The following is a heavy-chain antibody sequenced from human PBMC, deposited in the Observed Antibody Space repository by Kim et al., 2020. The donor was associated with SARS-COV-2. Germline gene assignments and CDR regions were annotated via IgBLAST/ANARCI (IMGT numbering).Heavy chain of an antibody. D-gene: IGHD6-6*01. CDR3: ARHEYSSSSGGWGYYGMDV. CDR2: IYPGDSDT. J-gene: IGHJ6*02. Sequence: GESLKISCKGSGYSFTSYWIGWVRQMPGKGLEWMGIIYPGDSDTRYSPSFQGQVTISADKSISTAYLQWSSLKASDTAMYYCARHEYSSSSGGWGYYGMDVWGQGTTVTVSS. CDR1: GYSFTSYW. V-gene: IGHV5-51*01.